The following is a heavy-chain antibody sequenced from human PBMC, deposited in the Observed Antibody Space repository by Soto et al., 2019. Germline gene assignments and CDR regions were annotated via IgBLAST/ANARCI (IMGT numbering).Heavy chain of an antibody. D-gene: IGHD3-3*01. J-gene: IGHJ5*02. CDR1: GGSVSSGSYY. CDR3: ARVKYLRGRITIFGVVFNWFDP. V-gene: IGHV4-61*01. Sequence: PSETLSLTCTVSGGSVSSGSYYWSWIRQPPGKGLEWIGYIYYSGSTNYNPSLKSRVTISVDTSKNQFSLKLSSVTAADTAVYYCARVKYLRGRITIFGVVFNWFDPWGQGTLVTVSS. CDR2: IYYSGST.